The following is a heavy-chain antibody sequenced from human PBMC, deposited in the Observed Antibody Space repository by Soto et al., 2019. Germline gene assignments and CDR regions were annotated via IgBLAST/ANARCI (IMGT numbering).Heavy chain of an antibody. CDR3: ANSPRGEMATD. CDR1: GYTFRNYA. V-gene: IGHV1-18*01. D-gene: IGHD5-12*01. J-gene: IGHJ4*02. CDR2: INTYNGNT. Sequence: QVQLVQSGAEVKKPGASVKVSCKASGYTFRNYAVNWVRQAPGQGLEWMGSINTYNGNTNYAQSLQDRVTLTADTSTSTAFMELRSLRSDDTAVYYCANSPRGEMATDWGQGTLVIVSS.